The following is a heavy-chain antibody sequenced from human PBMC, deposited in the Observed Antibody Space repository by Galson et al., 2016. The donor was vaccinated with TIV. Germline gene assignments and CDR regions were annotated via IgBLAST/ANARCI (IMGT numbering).Heavy chain of an antibody. V-gene: IGHV1-69*13. CDR3: AKCRNTAMDTYYYYYGLDV. J-gene: IGHJ6*02. D-gene: IGHD5-18*01. CDR2: IIPLFGEA. CDR1: GGTXSSFV. Sequence: SVKVSCKASGGTXSSFVVTWVRQAPGQGLEWMGGIIPLFGEAHYAQKFQGRVTISADESTSTVYMELRSLRSGDTAVYYCAKCRNTAMDTYYYYYGLDVWGQGTTVTVSS.